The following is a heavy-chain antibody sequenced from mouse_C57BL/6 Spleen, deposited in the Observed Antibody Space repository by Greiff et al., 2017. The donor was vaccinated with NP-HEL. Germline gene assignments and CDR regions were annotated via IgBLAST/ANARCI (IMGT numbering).Heavy chain of an antibody. D-gene: IGHD1-1*01. CDR1: GYTFTSYW. V-gene: IGHV1-52*01. J-gene: IGHJ2*01. CDR3: ARRSYYGSFDY. CDR2: IDPSDSET. Sequence: VQLQQPGAELVRPGSSVKLSCKASGYTFTSYWMHWVKQRPIQGLEWIGNIDPSDSETHYNQKFKDKATLTVDKSSSTAYMQLSSLTSEDSAVYYCARRSYYGSFDYWGQGTTLTVSS.